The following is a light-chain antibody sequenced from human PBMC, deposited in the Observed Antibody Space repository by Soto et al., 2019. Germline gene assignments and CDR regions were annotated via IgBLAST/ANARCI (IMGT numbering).Light chain of an antibody. J-gene: IGLJ3*02. CDR1: SSDVGGSGL. Sequence: QSALTQPASLSGSPGQSITISCTRTSSDVGGSGLVSWYQFHPGKAPKLLIFEGFKRPSGVSNRFSGSKSGNTASLTISGLQAEDEADYYCCSYAGSSTWMFGGGTKVTVL. V-gene: IGLV2-23*01. CDR2: EGF. CDR3: CSYAGSSTWM.